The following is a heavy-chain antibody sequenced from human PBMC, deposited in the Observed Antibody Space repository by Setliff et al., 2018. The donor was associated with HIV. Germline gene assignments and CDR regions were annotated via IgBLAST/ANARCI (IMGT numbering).Heavy chain of an antibody. CDR3: ARSFGNSWSGDRPHNYFDP. CDR2: VFSTGSL. Sequence: TLSLTCSVSGVSISSSRFYWAWIRQSPGKGLEWIGSVFSTGSLYYNPSLRGRITISIDASENHFTLRLTSVTAEDTALYFCARSFGNSWSGDRPHNYFDPWGQGTLVTVSS. CDR1: GVSISSSRFY. V-gene: IGHV4-39*02. J-gene: IGHJ5*02. D-gene: IGHD4-4*01.